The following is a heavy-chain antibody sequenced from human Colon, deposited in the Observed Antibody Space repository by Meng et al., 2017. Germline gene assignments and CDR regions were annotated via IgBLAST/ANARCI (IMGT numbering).Heavy chain of an antibody. D-gene: IGHD3-10*01. J-gene: IGHJ3*02. Sequence: GESLKISCAASGFTFDDYAKHWVRQAPGKGLEWVSVIYSGGSTYYADSVKGRFTISRDNSKNTLYLQMNSLRAEDTAVYYCAKVVPRGELSPLDAFDIWGQGTMVTVSS. CDR2: IYSGGST. CDR3: AKVVPRGELSPLDAFDI. CDR1: GFTFDDYA. V-gene: IGHV3-23*03.